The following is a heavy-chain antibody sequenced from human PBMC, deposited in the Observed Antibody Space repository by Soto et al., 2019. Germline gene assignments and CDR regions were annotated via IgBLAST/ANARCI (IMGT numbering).Heavy chain of an antibody. V-gene: IGHV3-7*01. CDR2: IKQDGSEK. D-gene: IGHD4-17*01. CDR1: GFTFSSYW. CDR3: ARVDYGDHLSYYYYMDV. Sequence: EVQLVESGGGLVQPGGSLRLSCAASGFTFSSYWMSWVRQAPGKGLEWVANIKQDGSEKNYVDSVKGRFTISRDNAKNSLYLQMNSLRAEDTAVYYCARVDYGDHLSYYYYMDVWGKGTTVTVSS. J-gene: IGHJ6*03.